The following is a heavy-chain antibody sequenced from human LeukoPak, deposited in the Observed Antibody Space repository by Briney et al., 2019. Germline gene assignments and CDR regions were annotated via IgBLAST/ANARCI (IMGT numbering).Heavy chain of an antibody. CDR2: IYYSGST. J-gene: IGHJ5*02. V-gene: IGHV4-59*01. CDR3: ARSPLYSNPNWFDP. Sequence: PSETLSLTCTVSGDSISGSYLSWFRQPPGKGLEWIGYIYYSGSTNYNPSLKSRVTISVDTSKNQFSLKLSSVTAADTAVYYCARSPLYSNPNWFDPWGQGTLVTVSS. D-gene: IGHD4-11*01. CDR1: GDSISGSY.